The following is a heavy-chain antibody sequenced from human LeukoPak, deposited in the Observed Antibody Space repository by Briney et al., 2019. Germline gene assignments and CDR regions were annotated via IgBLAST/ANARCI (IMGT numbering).Heavy chain of an antibody. J-gene: IGHJ5*02. CDR3: AREGDKIAVAGKSNWFDP. CDR2: IAYDGSNK. D-gene: IGHD6-19*01. V-gene: IGHV3-30-3*01. CDR1: GFTFSSYA. Sequence: GGSLRLSCAASGFTFSSYAMHWVRQAPGKGLEWVAVIAYDGSNKYYADSVKGRFTISRDNSKNTLYLQMNSLRAEDTAVYHCAREGDKIAVAGKSNWFDPWGQGTLVTVSS.